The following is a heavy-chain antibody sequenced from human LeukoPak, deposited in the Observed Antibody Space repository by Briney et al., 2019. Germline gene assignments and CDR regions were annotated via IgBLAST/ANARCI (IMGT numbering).Heavy chain of an antibody. Sequence: GGSLRLSCAASGFTVSNNYMSWVRQAPGKGLEWVSVIYRGGSTYYADSVKGRFTVSRDNSKNTLYLQMNSLRVEDTAVYYCARRENSGGYWAFDIWGQGTMVTVS. D-gene: IGHD3-22*01. CDR2: IYRGGST. J-gene: IGHJ3*02. V-gene: IGHV3-53*01. CDR1: GFTVSNNY. CDR3: ARRENSGGYWAFDI.